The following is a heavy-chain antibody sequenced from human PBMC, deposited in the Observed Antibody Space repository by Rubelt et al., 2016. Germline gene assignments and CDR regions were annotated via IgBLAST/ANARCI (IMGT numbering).Heavy chain of an antibody. J-gene: IGHJ3*02. V-gene: IGHV3-30*04. CDR3: ARVLDGYNPFDAFDI. D-gene: IGHD5-24*01. CDR1: GFTFSSYA. CDR2: ISYDGSNK. Sequence: AASGFTFSSYAMHWVRQAPGKGLEWVAVISYDGSNKYYADSVKGRFTISRDKSNKPLYLQMNSLRAEDTAVYYCARVLDGYNPFDAFDIWGQGTMVTVSS.